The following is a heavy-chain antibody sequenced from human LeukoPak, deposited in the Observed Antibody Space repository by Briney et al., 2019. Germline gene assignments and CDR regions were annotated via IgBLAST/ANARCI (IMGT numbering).Heavy chain of an antibody. CDR3: ARYLRKRTIFGGYYYMDV. D-gene: IGHD3-3*01. CDR1: GGSISSSSYY. CDR2: IYYSGST. Sequence: SETLSLTCTVSGGSISSSSYYWGWIRQPPGKGLEWIGSIYYSGSTNYNPSLKSRVTISVDTSKNQFSLKLSSVTAADTAVYYCARYLRKRTIFGGYYYMDVWGKGTTVTVSS. V-gene: IGHV4-39*07. J-gene: IGHJ6*03.